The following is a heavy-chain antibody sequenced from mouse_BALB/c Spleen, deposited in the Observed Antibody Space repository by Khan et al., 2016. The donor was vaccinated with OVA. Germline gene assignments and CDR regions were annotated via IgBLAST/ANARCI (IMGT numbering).Heavy chain of an antibody. D-gene: IGHD2-1*01. CDR3: TCTGNYEDYFDY. CDR2: ILPGSGST. V-gene: IGHV1-9*01. Sequence: QVQLQQSGAELMKPGASVKISCKATGYTFSSYWIEWVKQRPGHGLEWIGEILPGSGSTNYNEKFKGKATFTADTSSNTAYLQLNSLTSEDSAVYYCTCTGNYEDYFDYWGQGTTLTVSS. CDR1: GYTFSSYW. J-gene: IGHJ2*01.